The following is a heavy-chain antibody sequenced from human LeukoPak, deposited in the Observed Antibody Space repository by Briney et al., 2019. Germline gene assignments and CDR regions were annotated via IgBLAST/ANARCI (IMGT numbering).Heavy chain of an antibody. V-gene: IGHV1-8*03. CDR3: ARGGYCSPTSCYSDAFDI. CDR1: GGTFSSYD. D-gene: IGHD2-2*01. Sequence: ASVKVSCKASGGTFSSYDINWVRQTTGQGLEWMGWMNPNNGNTGYAQKFQDRVTITRNTSISTAYMELSSLRSEDTAVYYCARGGYCSPTSCYSDAFDIWGQGTMVTVSS. CDR2: MNPNNGNT. J-gene: IGHJ3*02.